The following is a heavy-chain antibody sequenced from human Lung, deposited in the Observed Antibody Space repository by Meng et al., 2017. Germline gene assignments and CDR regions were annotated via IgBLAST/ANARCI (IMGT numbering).Heavy chain of an antibody. CDR2: IHHSGST. V-gene: IGHV4-4*03. CDR1: GGSISSDNW. J-gene: IGHJ4*02. Sequence: GQLKASGPGRVKPPGTLSLTCAVSGGSISSDNWWSWVRQPPGKGLEWIGEIHHSGSTNYNPSLKSRITISVDKPKNQFSLTLSSVTAADTAVYYCTKNDFYCLGYWGQGTLVTVSS. D-gene: IGHD2-21*01. CDR3: TKNDFYCLGY.